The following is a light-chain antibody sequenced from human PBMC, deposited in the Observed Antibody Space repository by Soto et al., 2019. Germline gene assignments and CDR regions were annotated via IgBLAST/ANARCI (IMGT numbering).Light chain of an antibody. V-gene: IGLV1-36*01. Sequence: QSVLTQPPSVSGAPRQRVTISCSVSSSNIGNNAVNLYQQLPGKAPKLLIYYDDLLPSGVSDRFSGSKSGTSASLAISGLQSEDEADYYCAAWDDSLNGQVCGGGTKLTVL. CDR3: AAWDDSLNGQV. CDR2: YDD. CDR1: SSNIGNNA. J-gene: IGLJ2*01.